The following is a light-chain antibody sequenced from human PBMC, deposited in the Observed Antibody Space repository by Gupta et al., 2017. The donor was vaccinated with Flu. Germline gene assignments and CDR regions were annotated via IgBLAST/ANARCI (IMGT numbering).Light chain of an antibody. V-gene: IGKV4-1*01. CDR3: QQYYSTPAWT. CDR2: WAS. J-gene: IGKJ1*01. CDR1: QSVLYSSNNKNY. Sequence: DIVMPQPPDSLAVSLGERATINCKSSQSVLYSSNNKNYLAWYQQKPGQPPKLLIYWASTRESGVPDRFSGSGSGTDFTLTISSLQAEDVAVYYCQQYYSTPAWTFGQGTKVEIK.